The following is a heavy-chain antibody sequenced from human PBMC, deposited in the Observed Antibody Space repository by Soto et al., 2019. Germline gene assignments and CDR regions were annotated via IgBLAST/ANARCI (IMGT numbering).Heavy chain of an antibody. CDR3: ARKWDNYVAFDY. D-gene: IGHD3-10*02. CDR2: ISGGGGVT. Sequence: PGGSLRLSCAASGFTFSSCGMSWVRQAPGRGLEWVSAISGGGGVTYYTDSVKGRFTISRDNSKNTLYLQMNSLKAEDTAVYFCARKWDNYVAFDYWGQGTQVTVSS. J-gene: IGHJ4*02. V-gene: IGHV3-23*01. CDR1: GFTFSSCG.